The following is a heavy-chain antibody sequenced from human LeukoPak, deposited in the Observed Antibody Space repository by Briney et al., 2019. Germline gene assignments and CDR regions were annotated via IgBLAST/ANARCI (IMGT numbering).Heavy chain of an antibody. CDR3: AKIAVAAYYFDY. D-gene: IGHD6-19*01. CDR1: GFSVSSDH. Sequence: GGSLRLSCVASGFSVSSDHMNWVRQAPGKGLEWVSLTYSGGTTYYADSVKGRFTISRDNSKNTLYLQMNSLRAEDTAVYYCAKIAVAAYYFDYWGQGTLVTVSS. J-gene: IGHJ4*02. V-gene: IGHV3-53*01. CDR2: TYSGGTT.